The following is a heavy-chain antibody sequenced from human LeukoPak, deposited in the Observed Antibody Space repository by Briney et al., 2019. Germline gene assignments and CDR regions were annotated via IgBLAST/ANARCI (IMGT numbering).Heavy chain of an antibody. V-gene: IGHV3-23*01. CDR2: ISGSGSGGGT. D-gene: IGHD2-2*01. J-gene: IGHJ4*02. CDR1: GFTFSTDA. CDR3: AKDSCGSTTCYWDY. Sequence: PGGSLRLSCAASGFTFSTDAMSCARQAPGRGLEWVSAISGSGSGGGTYYADSVKGRFPISRDNSKNTPYLQMNSLRAEDTAANYCAKDSCGSTTCYWDYWGQGTLVTVSS.